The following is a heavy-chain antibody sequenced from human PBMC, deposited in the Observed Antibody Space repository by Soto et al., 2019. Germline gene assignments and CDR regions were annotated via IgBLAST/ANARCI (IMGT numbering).Heavy chain of an antibody. CDR3: VTTSIAGGMDYYGMDV. D-gene: IGHD6-6*01. Sequence: QLQLQESGSGLVKPSQTLSLTCAVSGGSISSGGYSWSWIRQPPGKGLEWIGYIYHSGSTYYNPSLKSLVTISVDRSKNQFSLKLSSVTAADTAVYYCVTTSIAGGMDYYGMDVWGQGTTVTVSS. CDR1: GGSISSGGYS. J-gene: IGHJ6*02. V-gene: IGHV4-30-2*01. CDR2: IYHSGST.